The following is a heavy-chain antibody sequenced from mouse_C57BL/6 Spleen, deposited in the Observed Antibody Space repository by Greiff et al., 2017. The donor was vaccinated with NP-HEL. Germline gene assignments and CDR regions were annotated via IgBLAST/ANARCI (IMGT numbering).Heavy chain of an antibody. V-gene: IGHV1-26*01. Sequence: VQLQQSGPELVKPGASVKISCKASGYTFTDYYMNWVKQSHGKSLEWIGDINPNNGGTSYNQKFKGKATLTVDKSSSTAYMELRSLTSEDSAVYYCARDYDYDGLFAYWGQGTLVTVSA. CDR3: ARDYDYDGLFAY. CDR2: INPNNGGT. J-gene: IGHJ3*01. D-gene: IGHD2-4*01. CDR1: GYTFTDYY.